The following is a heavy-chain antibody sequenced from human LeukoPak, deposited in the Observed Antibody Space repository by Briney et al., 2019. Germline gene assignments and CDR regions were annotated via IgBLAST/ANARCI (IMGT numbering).Heavy chain of an antibody. Sequence: SSETLSLTCTVSGGSISSGGYYWSWIRQPPGKGLEWIGYIYHSGSTYYNPSLKSRVTISVDRSKNQFSLKLSSVTAADTAVYYCARDRSTERGPRQFDPWGQGTPVTVSS. CDR3: ARDRSTERGPRQFDP. D-gene: IGHD3-10*01. CDR1: GGSISSGGYY. J-gene: IGHJ5*02. V-gene: IGHV4-30-2*01. CDR2: IYHSGST.